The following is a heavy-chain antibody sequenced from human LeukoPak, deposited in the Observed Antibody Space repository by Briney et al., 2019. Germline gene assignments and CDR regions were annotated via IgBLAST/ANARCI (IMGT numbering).Heavy chain of an antibody. V-gene: IGHV4-39*07. J-gene: IGHJ4*02. CDR3: ARPNYSSSWYFDS. CDR1: GGSISSSSYY. D-gene: IGHD6-13*01. Sequence: SETLSLTCTVSGGSISSSSYYWGWIRQPPGKGLEWNGEGNDSGSTNYNPSLKSRVTMSVDTSKNQFSLKLRSLTAADTAVYYCARPNYSSSWYFDSWGQGTLVTVSS. CDR2: GNDSGST.